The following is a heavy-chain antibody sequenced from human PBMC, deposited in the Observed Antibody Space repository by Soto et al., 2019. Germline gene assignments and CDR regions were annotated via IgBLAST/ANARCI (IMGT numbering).Heavy chain of an antibody. Sequence: QVQLVESGGGVVQPGRSLRLSCAASGFTFSSYGMHWVRQAPGKGLEWVAVISYDGSNKYYADSVKGRFTISRDNSKNTLYLQMNRLRAEDTAVYYCAKDGLEGDGTTDYYYYYGMDVWGQGTTVTVSS. CDR3: AKDGLEGDGTTDYYYYYGMDV. J-gene: IGHJ6*02. D-gene: IGHD1-7*01. CDR2: ISYDGSNK. CDR1: GFTFSSYG. V-gene: IGHV3-30*18.